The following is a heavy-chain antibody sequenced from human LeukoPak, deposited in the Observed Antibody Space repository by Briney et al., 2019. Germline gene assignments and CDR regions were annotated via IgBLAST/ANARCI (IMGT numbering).Heavy chain of an antibody. CDR1: GSRFTSYW. CDR2: IYPGDSDT. CDR3: ARREAYYYDSSGYPLDY. Sequence: GASLKISCKGSGSRFTSYWIGWVRPMPGKGLEWMGIIYPGDSDTRYSPSFQGQVTISADKSISTAYLQWSSLKASDTAMYYCARREAYYYDSSGYPLDYWGQGTLVTVSS. D-gene: IGHD3-22*01. J-gene: IGHJ4*02. V-gene: IGHV5-51*01.